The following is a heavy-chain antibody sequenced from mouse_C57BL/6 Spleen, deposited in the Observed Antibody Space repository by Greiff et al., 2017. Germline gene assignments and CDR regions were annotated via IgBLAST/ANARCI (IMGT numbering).Heavy chain of an antibody. V-gene: IGHV1-82*01. CDR2: IYPGDGDT. Sequence: QVQLQQSGPELVKPGASVKISCKASGYAFSSSWMNWVKQRPGKGLEWIGRIYPGDGDTNYNGKFKGKATLTADKSSSTAYMQLSSLTSEDSAVYFCAREIYYYVFDYWGQGTTLTVSS. D-gene: IGHD1-1*01. J-gene: IGHJ2*01. CDR3: AREIYYYVFDY. CDR1: GYAFSSSW.